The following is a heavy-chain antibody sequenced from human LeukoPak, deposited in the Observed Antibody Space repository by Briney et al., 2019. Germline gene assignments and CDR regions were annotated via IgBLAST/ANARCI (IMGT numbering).Heavy chain of an antibody. CDR3: ARDEGN. J-gene: IGHJ4*02. Sequence: SETLSLTCTVSGGSISSYYWSWIRQPPGKGLEWIGYIYYSGSTYYNPSLKSRVTISVDTSKNQFSLKLSSVTAADTAVYYCARDEGNWGQGTLVTVSS. CDR2: IYYSGST. V-gene: IGHV4-59*12. CDR1: GGSISSYY.